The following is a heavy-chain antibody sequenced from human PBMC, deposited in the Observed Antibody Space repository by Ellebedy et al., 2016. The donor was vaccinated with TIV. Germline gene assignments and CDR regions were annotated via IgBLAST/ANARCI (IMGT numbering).Heavy chain of an antibody. CDR3: ATREWQDPMDV. D-gene: IGHD3-3*01. CDR2: INTGNDNT. J-gene: IGHJ6*02. CDR1: GHIFTTYS. Sequence: ASVKVSXXASGHIFTTYSMHWVRQAPGLGPEWMGWINTGNDNTKYSQKLQGRVTITRDYMELSGLMSEDTAVYYCATREWQDPMDVWGQGTTVTVSS. V-gene: IGHV1-3*04.